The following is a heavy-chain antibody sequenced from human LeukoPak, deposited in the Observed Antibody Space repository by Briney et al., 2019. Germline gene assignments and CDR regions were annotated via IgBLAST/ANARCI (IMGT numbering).Heavy chain of an antibody. V-gene: IGHV4-61*02. CDR2: IYTSGST. CDR3: ARDSTTTWYAQDY. Sequence: PSQTLSLTCTVSGDSISSGSYYWNWIRQPAGKGLEWIGRIYTSGSTNYNPSLKSRISISIDTSKNQFFLKVSSVTAADTALYYCARDSTTTWYAQDYWGQGTLVTVSS. J-gene: IGHJ4*02. D-gene: IGHD1-26*01. CDR1: GDSISSGSYY.